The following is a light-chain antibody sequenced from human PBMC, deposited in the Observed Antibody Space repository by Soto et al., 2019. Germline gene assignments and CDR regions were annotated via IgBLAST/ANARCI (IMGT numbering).Light chain of an antibody. V-gene: IGKV3-20*01. CDR2: RGS. Sequence: EVVLTQSPGTLSLSPGEGATLSCRARGSIRGNELAWYQQKPGQAPRLLIYRGSSRATGIPDRFSGRGSGTDFTLTISRPEPEDFAVYYCQDYGTSAPWTFGQGTKVEIK. CDR1: GSIRGNE. CDR3: QDYGTSAPWT. J-gene: IGKJ1*01.